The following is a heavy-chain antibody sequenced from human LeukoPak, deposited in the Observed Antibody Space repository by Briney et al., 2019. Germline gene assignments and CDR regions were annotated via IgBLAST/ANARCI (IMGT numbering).Heavy chain of an antibody. D-gene: IGHD3-3*01. V-gene: IGHV4-59*01. CDR2: IYYSGST. J-gene: IGHJ4*02. CDR3: ARSAPYYDFWSGYYMGNILPLDY. CDR1: GGSISSYY. Sequence: SETLSLTCTVSGGSISSYYWSWIRQPPGKGLEWIGYIYYSGSTNYNPSLKSRVTISVDTSKNQFSLKLTSVTAADTAVYYCARSAPYYDFWSGYYMGNILPLDYWGQGTLVTVSS.